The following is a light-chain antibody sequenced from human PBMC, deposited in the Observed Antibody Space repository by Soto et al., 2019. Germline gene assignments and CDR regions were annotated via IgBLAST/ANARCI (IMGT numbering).Light chain of an antibody. Sequence: DIQMTQSPSSLSASVGDRVTITCRASQSISSYLNWYQQKPGKAPKLLIYAASSLQSGVPSRFSGNGSGTDFTLTISSLQPEDFATYYCQQSYSTPLFGGGTKVEIK. CDR1: QSISSY. V-gene: IGKV1-39*01. CDR3: QQSYSTPL. CDR2: AAS. J-gene: IGKJ4*01.